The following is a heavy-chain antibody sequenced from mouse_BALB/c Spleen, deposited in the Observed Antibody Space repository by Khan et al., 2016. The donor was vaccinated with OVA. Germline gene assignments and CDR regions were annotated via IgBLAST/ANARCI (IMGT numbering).Heavy chain of an antibody. CDR3: ARKYDYDEGLAY. CDR2: IWSVGST. Sequence: QVQLKESGPGLVQPSQSLSITCTVSGFSLTSYGVHWVRQSPGKGLEWLGVIWSVGSTDYNAAFIYRLNISKDNSKSQAFFKMNSLQANETAIYYCARKYDYDEGLAYWGQGTLVTVSA. J-gene: IGHJ3*01. CDR1: GFSLTSYG. D-gene: IGHD2-4*01. V-gene: IGHV2-2*02.